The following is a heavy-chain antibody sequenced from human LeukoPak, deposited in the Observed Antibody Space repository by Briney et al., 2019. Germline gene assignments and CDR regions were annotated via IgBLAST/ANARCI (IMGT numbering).Heavy chain of an antibody. CDR1: GFTFSSYE. Sequence: PGGSLRLSCAASGFTFSSYEMNWVRQAPGKGLEWISYISSSSTTIHYADSVKGRFTISRDNAKNTLYLQMNSLRAEDTAVYYCAREMPVYYYDSSGAVDYWGQGTLVTVSS. J-gene: IGHJ4*02. CDR2: ISSSSTTI. D-gene: IGHD3-22*01. CDR3: AREMPVYYYDSSGAVDY. V-gene: IGHV3-48*03.